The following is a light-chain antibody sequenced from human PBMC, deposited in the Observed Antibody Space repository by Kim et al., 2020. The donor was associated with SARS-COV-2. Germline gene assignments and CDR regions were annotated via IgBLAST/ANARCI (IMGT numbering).Light chain of an antibody. CDR2: DAS. Sequence: GDRVTITCRASQSITGWLAWYQQKPGKAPQLLIYDASNLESVVPSRFSGSGSGTEFTLTISSLQPDDFATYYCQQYNAYRTFGQGTKVDIK. V-gene: IGKV1-5*01. CDR3: QQYNAYRT. CDR1: QSITGW. J-gene: IGKJ1*01.